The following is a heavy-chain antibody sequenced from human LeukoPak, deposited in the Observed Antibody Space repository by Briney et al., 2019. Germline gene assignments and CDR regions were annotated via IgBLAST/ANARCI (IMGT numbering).Heavy chain of an antibody. J-gene: IGHJ4*02. CDR1: GYTFTGYY. V-gene: IGHV1-2*02. D-gene: IGHD1-26*01. CDR2: INPNSGGT. Sequence: PLASVKVSCKASGYTFTGYYMHWVRQAPGQGLEWMGWINPNSGGTNYAQKFQGRVTMTRDTSISTAYMELSRLRSDDTAVYYCASPTVGEEWELTDWGQGTLVTVSS. CDR3: ASPTVGEEWELTD.